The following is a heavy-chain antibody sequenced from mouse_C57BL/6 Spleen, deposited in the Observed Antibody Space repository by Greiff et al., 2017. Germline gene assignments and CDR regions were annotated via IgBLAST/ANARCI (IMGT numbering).Heavy chain of an antibody. D-gene: IGHD4-1*01. J-gene: IGHJ2*01. CDR2: IYPGDGDT. V-gene: IGHV1-82*01. CDR1: GYAFSSSW. CDR3: ARSVTGMGFDY. Sequence: VHLVESGPELVKPGASVKISCKASGYAFSSSWMNWVKQRPGQGLEWIGRIYPGDGDTNYNGKFKGKATLTADKSSSTAYMQLSSLTSEDSAVYFCARSVTGMGFDYGGQGTTLTVSS.